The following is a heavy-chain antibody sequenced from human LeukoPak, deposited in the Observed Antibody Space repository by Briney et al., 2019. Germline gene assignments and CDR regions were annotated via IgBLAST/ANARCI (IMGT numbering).Heavy chain of an antibody. D-gene: IGHD2-8*01. CDR1: GGSINTYF. J-gene: IGHJ6*02. CDR3: ARTRDNGSNYYYYGMDV. V-gene: IGHV4-59*01. Sequence: KPSETLSLTCTVSGGSINTYFWSWIRQPPGKGLEWIGYIYYSGSTNYNPSLKSRVTISVDTSKNQFSLKLSSVTAADTAVYYCARTRDNGSNYYYYGMDVWGQGTTVTVSS. CDR2: IYYSGST.